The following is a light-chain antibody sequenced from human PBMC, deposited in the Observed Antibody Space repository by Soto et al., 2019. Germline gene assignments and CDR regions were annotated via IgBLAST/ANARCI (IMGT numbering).Light chain of an antibody. J-gene: IGLJ1*01. CDR1: SSDVGGYNY. CDR3: SSYTSSSIPYV. V-gene: IGLV2-14*01. CDR2: DVS. Sequence: QSALTQPASVSGSPGQSITISCSGTSSDVGGYNYVSWYQQHPGKAPKLMIYDVSNRPSGVSNRFSGSKSGNTASLTISGLQAEDEADYYCSSYTSSSIPYVLGTGTKLTVL.